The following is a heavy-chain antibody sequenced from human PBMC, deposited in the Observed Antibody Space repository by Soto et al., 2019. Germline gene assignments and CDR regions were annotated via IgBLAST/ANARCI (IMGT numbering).Heavy chain of an antibody. CDR2: IYHIGST. CDR3: AKRYDFWSGRWYGLGV. CDR1: GASINSANW. V-gene: IGHV4-4*02. Sequence: SATQSITCTVSGASINSANWWVWVRHPPWKGLEWIGEIYHIGSTTYNPSLKSRAPISVDKPKNQFSLKVTSVTAADTGVYYCAKRYDFWSGRWYGLGVWGQGTTVTVSS. D-gene: IGHD3-3*01. J-gene: IGHJ6*02.